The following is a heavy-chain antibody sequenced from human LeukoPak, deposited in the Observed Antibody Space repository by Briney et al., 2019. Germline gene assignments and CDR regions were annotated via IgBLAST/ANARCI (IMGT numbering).Heavy chain of an antibody. Sequence: GGSLRLSCAASGFAFSSYAMSWVRQAPGKGLEWVSAISGSGGSTYYADSVKGRFTISRDNSKNTLYLQMNSLRAEDTAVYYCAKGYSSSWSFDAFDIWGQGTMVTVSS. CDR1: GFAFSSYA. J-gene: IGHJ3*02. V-gene: IGHV3-23*01. CDR3: AKGYSSSWSFDAFDI. D-gene: IGHD6-13*01. CDR2: ISGSGGST.